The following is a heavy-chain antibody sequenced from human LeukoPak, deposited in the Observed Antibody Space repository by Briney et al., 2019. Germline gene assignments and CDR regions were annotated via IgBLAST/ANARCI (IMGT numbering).Heavy chain of an antibody. Sequence: SGGSLRLSCAASGSTFSNYAMTWVRQAPGKGLEWVAVISGSGGFTHYADSVKGRFTISRDNSNNTVHLQMNSLRGDDTGVYYCAKDPSSGWLSQIDFWGQGTLVTVSS. J-gene: IGHJ4*02. CDR2: ISGSGGFT. CDR1: GSTFSNYA. CDR3: AKDPSSGWLSQIDF. D-gene: IGHD6-19*01. V-gene: IGHV3-23*01.